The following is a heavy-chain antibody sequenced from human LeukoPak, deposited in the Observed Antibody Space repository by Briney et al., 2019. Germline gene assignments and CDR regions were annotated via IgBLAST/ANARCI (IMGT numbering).Heavy chain of an antibody. J-gene: IGHJ5*02. Sequence: SETLSLTCTVSGGSISSYYWSWIRQPPGKGLEWIGYIYYSGSTNYNPSLKSRVTISVDTSKNQFSLKLSSVTAADTAVYYCARDVIGFGELTDNWFDPWGQGTLVTVSP. CDR1: GGSISSYY. D-gene: IGHD3-10*01. CDR3: ARDVIGFGELTDNWFDP. CDR2: IYYSGST. V-gene: IGHV4-59*01.